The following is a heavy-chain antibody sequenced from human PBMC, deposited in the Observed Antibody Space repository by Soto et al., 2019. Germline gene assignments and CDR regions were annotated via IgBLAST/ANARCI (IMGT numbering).Heavy chain of an antibody. D-gene: IGHD2-15*01. Sequence: GGSLRLSCAASGFNFNSYTINWVRQAPGKRLEWLSSISSSGYIFSTGSVRGRFTISRDNAKNSVYLQINSLRAEDTAVYFCARDCRGGGCYPGMDVWGQGTTVTVSS. J-gene: IGHJ6*02. CDR3: ARDCRGGGCYPGMDV. V-gene: IGHV3-21*01. CDR1: GFNFNSYT. CDR2: ISSSGYI.